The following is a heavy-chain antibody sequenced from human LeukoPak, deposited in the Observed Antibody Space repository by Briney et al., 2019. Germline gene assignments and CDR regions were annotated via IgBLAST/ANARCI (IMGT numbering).Heavy chain of an antibody. CDR2: ISSSSRTI. D-gene: IGHD3-10*02. Sequence: PGGSLRLSCAASGFTFSSYSMNWVRQAPGKGLEWLSYISSSSRTIYYADSVKGRFTISRDNAKNSLYLQLNSLRDEDTAVYYCARDLFGRDCRFDYWGQGTLVTVSS. CDR1: GFTFSSYS. J-gene: IGHJ4*02. CDR3: ARDLFGRDCRFDY. V-gene: IGHV3-48*02.